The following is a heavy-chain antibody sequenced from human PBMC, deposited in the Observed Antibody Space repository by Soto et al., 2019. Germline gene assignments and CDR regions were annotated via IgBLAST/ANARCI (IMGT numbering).Heavy chain of an antibody. CDR2: IGTAGDT. CDR3: ARVSSTSLGLAFDI. J-gene: IGHJ3*02. D-gene: IGHD2-2*01. Sequence: EVQLVESGGGLVQPGGSLRLSCAASGFTFSSYDMHWVRQATGKGLEWVSAIGTAGDTYYPGSVKGRFTISRENAKNSLYLQMNSLRAEDTAVYYCARVSSTSLGLAFDIWGQGTMVTVSS. CDR1: GFTFSSYD. V-gene: IGHV3-13*01.